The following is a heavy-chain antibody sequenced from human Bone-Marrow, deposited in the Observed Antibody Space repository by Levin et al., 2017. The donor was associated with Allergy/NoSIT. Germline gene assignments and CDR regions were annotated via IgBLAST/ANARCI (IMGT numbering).Heavy chain of an antibody. V-gene: IGHV3-33*01. Sequence: LSLTCAASGFTFSSYGMHWVRQAPGKGLEWVAVIWSDGSSNYYADSVKGRFTISRDNSKNTVYMEMNSLRAEDTAVYYCARASCTGGSCQYWFDPWGQGTLVTVSS. CDR3: ARASCTGGSCQYWFDP. J-gene: IGHJ5*02. CDR1: GFTFSSYG. CDR2: IWSDGSSN. D-gene: IGHD2-15*01.